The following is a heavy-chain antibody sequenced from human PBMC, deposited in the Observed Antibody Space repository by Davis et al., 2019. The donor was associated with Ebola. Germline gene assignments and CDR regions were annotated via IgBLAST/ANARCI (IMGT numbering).Heavy chain of an antibody. CDR2: IYTGYSDT. V-gene: IGHV5-51*01. D-gene: IGHD2-8*02. CDR1: GYSFPLYW. CDR3: ASLRRTITGMDDGFDI. Sequence: GESLKISCKVSGYSFPLYWVGWVRQMPGKGLEWMGIIYTGYSDTRYSPSFRGQVTISADKSINAAFLQWSRLRASDTAIYYCASLRRTITGMDDGFDIWGQGTMVTVSS. J-gene: IGHJ3*02.